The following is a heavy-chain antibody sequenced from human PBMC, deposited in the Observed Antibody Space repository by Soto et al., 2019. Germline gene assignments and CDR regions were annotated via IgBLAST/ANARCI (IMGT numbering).Heavy chain of an antibody. CDR1: GFTFSNYA. Sequence: EVQLLESGGGLVQPGGSLRLSCAASGFTFSNYAMSWVRQAPGKGLEWVSGISGSGGSTYYADSVKGRFTNSRDNSKNTLYLQMNTLRAEDTAVYYCAKGLRDGYISGWYNDYWGQGTLVTVSS. D-gene: IGHD6-19*01. V-gene: IGHV3-23*01. CDR3: AKGLRDGYISGWYNDY. CDR2: ISGSGGST. J-gene: IGHJ4*02.